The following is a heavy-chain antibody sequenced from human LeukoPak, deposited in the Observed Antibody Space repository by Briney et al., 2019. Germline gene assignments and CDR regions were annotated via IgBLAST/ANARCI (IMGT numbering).Heavy chain of an antibody. Sequence: GGSLRLSCAASEFTFSDYYMSWIRQAPGKGLEWVSYISSSGRTIYYADSVKGRFTMSRDNAKNSLYLQMNSLRAEDTAVYYCANDLGWIQLNLGRGQGTLVTVSS. CDR1: EFTFSDYY. CDR3: ANDLGWIQLNLG. J-gene: IGHJ4*02. CDR2: ISSSGRTI. V-gene: IGHV3-11*01. D-gene: IGHD5-18*01.